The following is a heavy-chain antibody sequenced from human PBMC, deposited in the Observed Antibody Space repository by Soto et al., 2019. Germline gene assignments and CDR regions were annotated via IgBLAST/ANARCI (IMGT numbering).Heavy chain of an antibody. J-gene: IGHJ5*02. CDR2: MFYSGAT. CDR1: GGSISYISYC. D-gene: IGHD2-15*01. CDR3: ARHKSGSDWLDP. V-gene: IGHV4-39*01. Sequence: SETLSLTCTVSGGSISYISYCWGWIRQPPGKGLQWIGCMFYSGATYYNPSLKNRVTLSVDTSNNEFSLKLVSVTAPDTAVYYCARHKSGSDWLDPWGQGTLVTVSS.